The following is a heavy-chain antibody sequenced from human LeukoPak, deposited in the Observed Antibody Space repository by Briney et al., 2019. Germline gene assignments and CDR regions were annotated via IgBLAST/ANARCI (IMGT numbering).Heavy chain of an antibody. CDR2: INAGNGNT. D-gene: IGHD2-2*01. Sequence: GASVKVSCKASGYTFTSYAMHWVRQAPGQRLEWMGWINAGNGNTKYSQKFQGRVTITRDTSASTAYMELSSLRSEDTAVYYCARAPRYCSSTSCYEYNWFDPWGQGTLVTVSS. J-gene: IGHJ5*02. CDR1: GYTFTSYA. V-gene: IGHV1-3*01. CDR3: ARAPRYCSSTSCYEYNWFDP.